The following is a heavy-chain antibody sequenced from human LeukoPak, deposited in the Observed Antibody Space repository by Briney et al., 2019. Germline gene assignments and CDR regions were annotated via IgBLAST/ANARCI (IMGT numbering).Heavy chain of an antibody. CDR3: ARALFYSSSSYWFDP. CDR2: IYYSGST. V-gene: IGHV4-59*01. D-gene: IGHD6-13*01. J-gene: IGHJ5*02. CDR1: GGSISNYY. Sequence: SETLSLTCTVSGGSISNYYWSRIRQPPGKGLEWIGYIYYSGSTNYNPSLKSRVTISVDTSKNQFSLKLSSVTAADTAVYYCARALFYSSSSYWFDPWGQGTLVTVSS.